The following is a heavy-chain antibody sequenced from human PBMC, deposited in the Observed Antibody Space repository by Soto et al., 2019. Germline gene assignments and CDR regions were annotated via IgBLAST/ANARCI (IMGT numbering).Heavy chain of an antibody. CDR3: ARLLGPYGSGRKPRDGIDY. Sequence: SETLSLTCAVYGGSFSGYYWSWIRQPPGKGLEWIGEINHSGSTNYNPSLKSRVTISVDTSKNQFSLKLSSVTAADTAVYYCARLLGPYGSGRKPRDGIDYWGQGTLVTVSS. J-gene: IGHJ4*02. CDR1: GGSFSGYY. V-gene: IGHV4-34*01. CDR2: INHSGST. D-gene: IGHD3-10*01.